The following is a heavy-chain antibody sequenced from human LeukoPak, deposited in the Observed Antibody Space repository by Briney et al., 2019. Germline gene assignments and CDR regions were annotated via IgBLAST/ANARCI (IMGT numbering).Heavy chain of an antibody. J-gene: IGHJ4*02. CDR3: ARIAPASMDSSGHFDY. D-gene: IGHD3-22*01. CDR1: GGSFSGYY. Sequence: SETLSLTCAVYGGSFSGYYWSWIRQPPGKGLEWIGEINHSGSTNYNPSLKSRVTISVDTSKNQFSLKLSSVTAADTAVYYCARIAPASMDSSGHFDYWGQGTLVTVSS. CDR2: INHSGST. V-gene: IGHV4-34*01.